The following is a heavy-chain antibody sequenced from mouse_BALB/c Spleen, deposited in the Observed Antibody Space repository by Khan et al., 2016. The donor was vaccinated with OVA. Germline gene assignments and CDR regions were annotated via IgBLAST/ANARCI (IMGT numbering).Heavy chain of an antibody. Sequence: EVQLQESGGGLVQPGGSLKLSCAASGFDFSRYWMTWVRQAPGKGLEWIGEINPASSTINSTPSLKNTFIISRDNAKNTLFLQISRVRSEDTALYYCARTTKEDYFDDWGQGITLTVSS. CDR3: ARTTKEDYFDD. V-gene: IGHV4-1*02. CDR2: INPASSTI. D-gene: IGHD2-12*01. CDR1: GFDFSRYW. J-gene: IGHJ2*01.